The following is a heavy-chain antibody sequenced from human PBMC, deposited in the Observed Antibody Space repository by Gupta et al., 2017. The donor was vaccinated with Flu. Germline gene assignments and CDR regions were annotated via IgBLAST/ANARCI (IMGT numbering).Heavy chain of an antibody. CDR1: FSRFA. Sequence: FSRFAMSWVSQAPGGGREWVATSSGSGANTYYADSVKGRFAISRDNSKNTLYLQMDSLRAEDTAVYYCAKDQAPLVGASDYWGQGTLVTVSS. CDR2: SSGSGANT. D-gene: IGHD1-26*01. CDR3: AKDQAPLVGASDY. V-gene: IGHV3-23*01. J-gene: IGHJ4*02.